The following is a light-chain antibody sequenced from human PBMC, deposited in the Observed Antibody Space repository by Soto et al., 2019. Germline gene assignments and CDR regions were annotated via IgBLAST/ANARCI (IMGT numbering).Light chain of an antibody. CDR2: DVT. CDR1: SSDVGGYNY. J-gene: IGLJ1*01. CDR3: SSYTTSNTRQLV. Sequence: QSVLTQPASVSGSPGQSITISCTGTSSDVGGYNYVSWYQHHPGKAPKLIIYDVTNRPSGVSNPFSGSKSGNTASLTISGLQPEDEADSYCSSYTTSNTRQLVFGTGTKVPV. V-gene: IGLV2-14*03.